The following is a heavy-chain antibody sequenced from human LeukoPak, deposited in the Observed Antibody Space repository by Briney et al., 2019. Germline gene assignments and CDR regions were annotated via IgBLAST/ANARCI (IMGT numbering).Heavy chain of an antibody. V-gene: IGHV3-21*01. CDR1: GFTFSSYS. D-gene: IGHD2-2*01. J-gene: IGHJ4*02. CDR3: ARASRSSCYSCYFDY. CDR2: ISSSSSYI. Sequence: GGSLRLSCAASGFTFSSYSMNWVRQAPGQGLEWVSSISSSSSYIYYADSVKGRFTITRDNAKNSLYLQMNSLRAEDTAVYYCARASRSSCYSCYFDYWGQGTLVTVSS.